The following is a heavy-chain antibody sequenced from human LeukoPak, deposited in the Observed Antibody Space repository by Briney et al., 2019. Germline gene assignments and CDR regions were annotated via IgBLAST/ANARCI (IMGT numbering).Heavy chain of an antibody. CDR1: GGSISSGSYY. J-gene: IGHJ5*02. CDR2: IYTSGST. Sequence: SQTLSLTCTVSGGSISSGSYYWSWIRQPAGKGLEWIGRIYTSGSTNYNPSLKSRVTISVDTSKNQYSLKLSSVTAAYTALYYCASADYVWGSWNDNCFDPWGQGTLVTVSS. CDR3: ASADYVWGSWNDNCFDP. V-gene: IGHV4-61*02. D-gene: IGHD3-16*01.